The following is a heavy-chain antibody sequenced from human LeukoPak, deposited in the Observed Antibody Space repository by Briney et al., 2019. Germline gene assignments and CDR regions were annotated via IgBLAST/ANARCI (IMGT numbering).Heavy chain of an antibody. CDR3: AREGHLTYYDFWSGLGGYYGMDV. V-gene: IGHV3-30-3*01. CDR1: GFTFSSYA. Sequence: GGSLRLSCAASGFTFSSYAMHWVRQAPGKGLEWVAVISYDGSNKYYADSVKGRFTISRDNSKNTLYLQMNSLRAEDTAVYYCAREGHLTYYDFWSGLGGYYGMDVWGQGTTVTVSS. D-gene: IGHD3-3*01. CDR2: ISYDGSNK. J-gene: IGHJ6*02.